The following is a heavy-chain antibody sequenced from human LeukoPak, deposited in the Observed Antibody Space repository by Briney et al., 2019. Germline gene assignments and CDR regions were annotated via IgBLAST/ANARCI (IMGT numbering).Heavy chain of an antibody. CDR3: AGWELLNWYFDL. V-gene: IGHV4-39*07. CDR1: DGSITITSYS. J-gene: IGHJ2*01. CDR2: LYYSGST. Sequence: SETLSLTCTVSDGSITITSYSWGWIRQAPGRGLEWIGSLYYSGSTYYNPSLKSRVTISVDTSKNQFSLKLSSVTAADTAVYYCAGWELLNWYFDLWGRGTLVTVSS. D-gene: IGHD1-26*01.